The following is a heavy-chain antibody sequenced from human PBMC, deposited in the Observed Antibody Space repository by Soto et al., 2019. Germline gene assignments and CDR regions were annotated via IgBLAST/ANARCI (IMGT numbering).Heavy chain of an antibody. CDR3: CKLADISGAFDI. Sequence: EVQLVESGGGLVQPGGSLRLSCAASGFTFSSYSMNWVRQAPGKGLEWVSYISSRNNTIYYADSVKGRFTISRDNAKNSLYLQMNSLRDEDTAVYYCCKLADISGAFDIWGQGTMVTVSS. J-gene: IGHJ3*02. V-gene: IGHV3-48*02. D-gene: IGHD2-15*01. CDR1: GFTFSSYS. CDR2: ISSRNNTI.